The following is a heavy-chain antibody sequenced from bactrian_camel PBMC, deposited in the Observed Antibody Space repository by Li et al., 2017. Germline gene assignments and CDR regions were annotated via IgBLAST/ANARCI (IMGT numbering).Heavy chain of an antibody. CDR1: GYTYSYYV. V-gene: IGHV3S63*01. Sequence: HVQLVESGGDSVQAGGSLTLSCVNSGYTYSYYVMGWFRLAPGNEREVVAIIDSYGATTYTDSVKGRFAISRDDAKNTLYLQMDSLKPEDTATYYCAADSWKKRVPSGSDSWNPPYTGQGTQVTVS. CDR2: IIDSYGAT. D-gene: IGHD2*01. J-gene: IGHJ4*01.